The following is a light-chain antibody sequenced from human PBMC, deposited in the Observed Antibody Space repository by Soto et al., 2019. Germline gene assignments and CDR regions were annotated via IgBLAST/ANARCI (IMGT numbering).Light chain of an antibody. Sequence: QSALAQPASVSGSPGQSITIPCTGSNSDVGNYNLVSWYQQHPGEAPKLMIYEGSKRPSGVSNRFSGSKSGYTASLTISGLQAEDEADYYCNSQRSSGTRVFGTGTKVTVL. CDR1: NSDVGNYNL. V-gene: IGLV2-14*02. CDR2: EGS. CDR3: NSQRSSGTRV. J-gene: IGLJ1*01.